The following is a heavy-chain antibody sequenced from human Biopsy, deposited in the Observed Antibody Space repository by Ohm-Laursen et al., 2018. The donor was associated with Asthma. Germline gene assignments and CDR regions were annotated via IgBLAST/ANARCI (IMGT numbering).Heavy chain of an antibody. CDR2: INSVFGTT. Sequence: SVKVSCKSLGGTFNTYAIGWVRQAPGQGLEWMGGINSVFGTTTYPQKFQDRVTITADDSTSTVYMELSSLRSEDTAMYYCARKAGSCISRTCYSLDFWGQGTLVTVSS. CDR3: ARKAGSCISRTCYSLDF. D-gene: IGHD2-2*01. CDR1: GGTFNTYA. J-gene: IGHJ4*02. V-gene: IGHV1-69*13.